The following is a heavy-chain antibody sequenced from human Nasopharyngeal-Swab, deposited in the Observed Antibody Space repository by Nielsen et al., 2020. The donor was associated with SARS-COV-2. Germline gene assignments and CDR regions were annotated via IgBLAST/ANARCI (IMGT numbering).Heavy chain of an antibody. D-gene: IGHD2-15*01. CDR3: ARERVAWIVVVVAGREFDP. Sequence: GESLKISCAASGFTFSSYAMHWVRQAPGKGLEWVAVISYDGGNKCYADSVKGRFTISRDNSKNTLYLQMNSLRAEDTAVYYCARERVAWIVVVVAGREFDPWGQGTLVTVSS. CDR2: ISYDGGNK. V-gene: IGHV3-30-3*01. J-gene: IGHJ5*02. CDR1: GFTFSSYA.